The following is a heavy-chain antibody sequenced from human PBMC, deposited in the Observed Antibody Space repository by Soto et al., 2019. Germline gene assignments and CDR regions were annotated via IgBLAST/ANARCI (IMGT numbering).Heavy chain of an antibody. CDR2: IYYSGST. D-gene: IGHD6-13*01. CDR1: GGSISSYY. CDR3: ARGRSRGIAAAGNWFDP. Sequence: SSGTLSLTCTVSGGSISSYYWSWIRQPPGKGLEWIGYIYYSGSTNYNPSLKSRVTISVDTSKNQFSLKLSSVTAADTAVYYCARGRSRGIAAAGNWFDPWGQGTLVTVS. V-gene: IGHV4-59*01. J-gene: IGHJ5*02.